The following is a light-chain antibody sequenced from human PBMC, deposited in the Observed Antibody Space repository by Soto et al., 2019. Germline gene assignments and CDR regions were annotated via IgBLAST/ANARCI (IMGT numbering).Light chain of an antibody. V-gene: IGKV1-8*01. CDR3: QQYYSYTLT. CDR2: AAS. J-gene: IGKJ4*01. CDR1: HGISSY. Sequence: AIRMTQSPSSFSASTGDRVTITCRASHGISSYLAWYQQKPGKAPRLLIYAASTLQSGAPSRFSGSGSETDFTLTNSCLQSEDFATYYCQQYYSYTLTFGGGTKVEIK.